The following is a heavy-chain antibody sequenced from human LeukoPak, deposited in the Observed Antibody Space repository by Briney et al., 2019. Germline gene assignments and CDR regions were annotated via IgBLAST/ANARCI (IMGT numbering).Heavy chain of an antibody. Sequence: GGSLRLSCVASGYPFSSYSMNWIRQAPGKGLEWVSVISGSGDSTYYADSVKGRFTISRDKSKNTLSLQMNSLRAEDTAVYYCAKVGRDNYNYYYWGQGTLVTVSS. CDR2: ISGSGDST. J-gene: IGHJ4*02. CDR1: GYPFSSYS. D-gene: IGHD5-24*01. V-gene: IGHV3-23*01. CDR3: AKVGRDNYNYYY.